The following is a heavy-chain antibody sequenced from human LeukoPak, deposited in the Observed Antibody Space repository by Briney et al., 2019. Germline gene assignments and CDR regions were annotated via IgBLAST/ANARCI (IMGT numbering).Heavy chain of an antibody. Sequence: SETLSLTCAVYGGSFSCYYWSWIRQPPGKGLEWIGEINHSGSTNYNPSLKSRVTISVDTSKNQFSLKLSSVTAADTAVYYCARKSYYGSGSYRIDYGMDVWGKGTTVTVSS. V-gene: IGHV4-34*01. CDR2: INHSGST. D-gene: IGHD3-10*01. CDR1: GGSFSCYY. J-gene: IGHJ6*04. CDR3: ARKSYYGSGSYRIDYGMDV.